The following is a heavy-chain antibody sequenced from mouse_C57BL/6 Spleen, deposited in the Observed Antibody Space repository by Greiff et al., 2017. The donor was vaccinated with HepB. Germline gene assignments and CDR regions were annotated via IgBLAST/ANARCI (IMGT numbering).Heavy chain of an antibody. D-gene: IGHD2-4*01. V-gene: IGHV1-81*01. J-gene: IGHJ3*01. CDR1: GYTFTSYG. Sequence: QVHVKQSGAELARPGASVKLSCKASGYTFTSYGISWVKQRTGQGLEWIGEIYPRSGNTYYNEKFKGKATLTADKSSSTAYMELRSLTSEDSAVYFCARSRDYDWFAYWGQGTLVTVSA. CDR3: ARSRDYDWFAY. CDR2: IYPRSGNT.